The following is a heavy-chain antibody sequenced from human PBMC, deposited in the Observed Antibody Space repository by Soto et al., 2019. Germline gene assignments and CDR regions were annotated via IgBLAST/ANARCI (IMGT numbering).Heavy chain of an antibody. CDR1: GYSFTNYW. J-gene: IGHJ4*02. CDR2: IYPGDSDI. CDR3: ARLSGDITASPSY. D-gene: IGHD3-10*01. Sequence: LKISCKGSGYSFTNYWIAWVRQKPGKGLEWMGIIYPGDSDIKYSPSFQGQVTISADKSIGTAYLQWSSLRASDTAMYYCARLSGDITASPSYWGQGTLVTVSS. V-gene: IGHV5-51*01.